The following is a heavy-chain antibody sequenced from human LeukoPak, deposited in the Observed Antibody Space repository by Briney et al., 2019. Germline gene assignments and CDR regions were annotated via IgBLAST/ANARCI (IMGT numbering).Heavy chain of an antibody. V-gene: IGHV4-4*02. CDR1: GGSISSSNW. Sequence: SGTLSLTCAVSGGSISSSNWWSWVRQPPGKGLEWIGEIYHSGSTNYNPSLKSRVTISVDKSKNQFSLKLSSVTAADTAVYYCARDRVISNGDYYYFDYWGQGTLVTVSS. CDR2: IYHSGST. J-gene: IGHJ4*02. D-gene: IGHD4-17*01. CDR3: ARDRVISNGDYYYFDY.